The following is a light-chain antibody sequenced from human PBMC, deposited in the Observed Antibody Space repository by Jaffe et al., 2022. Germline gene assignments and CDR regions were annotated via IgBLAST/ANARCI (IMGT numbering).Light chain of an antibody. Sequence: DIQMTQSPSSLSASVGDRVTITCRASQSINSDLNWYQHKPGTAPELLIYGASTLLSGVPSRFSGSGSGTDYSLTISSLQPEDFATYYCEQSHGTFGQGTKVEIK. J-gene: IGKJ1*01. CDR3: EQSHGT. V-gene: IGKV1-39*01. CDR1: QSINSD. CDR2: GAS.